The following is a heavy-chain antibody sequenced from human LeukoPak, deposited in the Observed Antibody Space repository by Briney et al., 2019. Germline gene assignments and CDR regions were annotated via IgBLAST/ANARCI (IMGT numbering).Heavy chain of an antibody. D-gene: IGHD3-3*01. CDR3: ARARLVPVWSGYYSYYYGMDV. V-gene: IGHV4-34*01. CDR1: GGSFSGYY. CDR2: INHSGST. Sequence: PSETLSLTCAVYGGSFSGYYWSWIRQPPGKGLEWIGEINHSGSTNYNPFLKSRVTISVDTSKNQFSLKLSSVTAADTAVYYCARARLVPVWSGYYSYYYGMDVWGQGTTVTVSS. J-gene: IGHJ6*02.